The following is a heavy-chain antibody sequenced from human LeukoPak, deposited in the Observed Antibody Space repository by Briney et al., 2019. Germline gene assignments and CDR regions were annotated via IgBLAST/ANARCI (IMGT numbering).Heavy chain of an antibody. V-gene: IGHV4-59*01. J-gene: IGHJ4*02. CDR1: GGSISSYY. Sequence: SETLSLTCTVSGGSISSYYWSLIRQPPGKGLEWIGYIYYSENTNYNPSLKSRVTISVDTSKNQFSLKLSSVTAADTAVYYCARSHKAMAGEGLFDYWGQGTLVTVSS. CDR2: IYYSENT. CDR3: ARSHKAMAGEGLFDY. D-gene: IGHD5-18*01.